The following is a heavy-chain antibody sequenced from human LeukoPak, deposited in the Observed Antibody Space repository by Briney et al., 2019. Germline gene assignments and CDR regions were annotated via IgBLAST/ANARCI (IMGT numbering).Heavy chain of an antibody. Sequence: PSETLSLTCTVSGGSVSSGSYYWSWIRQPPGKGLEWIGYIYYSGSTNYNPSLKSRVTISVDTSKNQFSLKLSSVTAADTAVYYCARAGYYDYVWGSYRFFGSSPSDAFDIWGQGKMVTVSS. CDR1: GGSVSSGSYY. J-gene: IGHJ3*02. D-gene: IGHD3-16*02. CDR3: ARAGYYDYVWGSYRFFGSSPSDAFDI. CDR2: IYYSGST. V-gene: IGHV4-61*01.